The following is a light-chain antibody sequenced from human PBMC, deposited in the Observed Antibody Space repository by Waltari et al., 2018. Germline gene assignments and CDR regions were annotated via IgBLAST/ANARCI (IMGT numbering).Light chain of an antibody. V-gene: IGKV2-28*01. J-gene: IGKJ3*01. CDR1: QSLLHSNGYNY. CDR3: MQALQTPLFT. Sequence: DIVMTQSPLSLPVTPGEPASISCRSSQSLLHSNGYNYLDWYLQKPGQSPQLLIYLGSNRASGVPDRFSGSGSGTDFTLKISRVEAEDVGVYYCMQALQTPLFTFGPGTKVVIK. CDR2: LGS.